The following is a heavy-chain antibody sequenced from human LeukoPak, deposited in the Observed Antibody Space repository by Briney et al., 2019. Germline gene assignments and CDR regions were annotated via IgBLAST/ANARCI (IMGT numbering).Heavy chain of an antibody. CDR1: GGSISSGGYY. D-gene: IGHD2-2*01. CDR2: IYHSGST. V-gene: IGHV4-30-2*01. Sequence: PSETLSLTCTVSGGSISSGGYYWSWIRQPPGKGLEWIGYIYHSGSTYYNPSLKSRVTISVDRSKNQFSLKLSSVTAADTAVYYCARDYGPNQLPHVNWFDPWGQGTLVTVSS. J-gene: IGHJ5*02. CDR3: ARDYGPNQLPHVNWFDP.